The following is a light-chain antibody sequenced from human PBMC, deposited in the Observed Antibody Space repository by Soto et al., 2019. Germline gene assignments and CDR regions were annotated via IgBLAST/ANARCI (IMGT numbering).Light chain of an antibody. V-gene: IGKV2-28*01. CDR3: MQALQSPRT. CDR2: LGS. J-gene: IGKJ1*01. CDR1: QSLLHSNGYNF. Sequence: DIVMTQSPLSLPVTPGEAASISCRSSQSLLHSNGYNFLDWYLQKPGQSPQILINLGSNRSSGVPDRFSGSGSGTDFTLKISGVEAEDVGVYYCMQALQSPRTFGQGTKVEIK.